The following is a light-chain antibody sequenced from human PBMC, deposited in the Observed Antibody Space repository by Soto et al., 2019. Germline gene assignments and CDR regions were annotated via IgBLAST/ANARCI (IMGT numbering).Light chain of an antibody. CDR1: SSNIGNNY. Sequence: QSVLTQSPSVSAAPGQKVTISCSGSSSNIGNNYVSWYQQLPGTAPKLLIYENTKRPSGIPDRFSGSKSGTSATLGITGLQTGDEADYYCGTWDSSLSAGVFGGGTKVTVL. CDR2: ENT. J-gene: IGLJ3*02. CDR3: GTWDSSLSAGV. V-gene: IGLV1-51*02.